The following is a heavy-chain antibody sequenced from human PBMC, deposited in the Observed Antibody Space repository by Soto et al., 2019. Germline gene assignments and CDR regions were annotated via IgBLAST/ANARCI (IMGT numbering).Heavy chain of an antibody. CDR2: IVVGSGNT. V-gene: IGHV1-58*02. Sequence: QMKLVQSGPEVKKPGTSVKVSCKASGFTFTSSAMQWVRQARGQRLEWIGWIVVGSGNTNYAQKFQERVTITRDMSTSTAYMELSSLRSEDTAVYYCAADLYGSGSYAPHYYYYGMDVWGQGTTVTVSS. CDR1: GFTFTSSA. D-gene: IGHD3-10*01. J-gene: IGHJ6*02. CDR3: AADLYGSGSYAPHYYYYGMDV.